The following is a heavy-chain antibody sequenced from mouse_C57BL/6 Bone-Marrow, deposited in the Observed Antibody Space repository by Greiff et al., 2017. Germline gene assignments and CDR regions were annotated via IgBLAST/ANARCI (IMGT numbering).Heavy chain of an antibody. D-gene: IGHD1-1*01. CDR2: INPYNGGT. CDR1: GYTFTDYY. Sequence: EVQRVESGPVLVKPGASVKMSCKASGYTFTDYYMNWVKQSHGKSLEWIGVINPYNGGTSYNQKFKGKATLTVDKSSSTAYMELNSLTSEDSAVYYCAREGTTEFDYWGQGTTLTVSS. V-gene: IGHV1-19*01. CDR3: AREGTTEFDY. J-gene: IGHJ2*01.